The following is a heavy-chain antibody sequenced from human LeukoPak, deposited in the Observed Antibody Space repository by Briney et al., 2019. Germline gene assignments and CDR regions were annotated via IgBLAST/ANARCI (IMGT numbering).Heavy chain of an antibody. CDR2: IHPGDSDT. CDR3: AIHCSGGSCYSGYFDY. J-gene: IGHJ4*02. V-gene: IGHV5-51*01. Sequence: GESLKISCKGSGYSFTSYWIGWVRQMPGKGLEWMGIIHPGDSDTRYSPSFQGQVTISADKSISTAYLQWSSLKASDTAMYYCAIHCSGGSCYSGYFDYWGQGTLVTVSS. D-gene: IGHD2-15*01. CDR1: GYSFTSYW.